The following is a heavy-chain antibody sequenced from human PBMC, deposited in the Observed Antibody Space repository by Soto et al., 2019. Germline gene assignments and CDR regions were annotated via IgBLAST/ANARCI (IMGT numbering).Heavy chain of an antibody. Sequence: GESLKLSCTRFGYAFTSYWIAWVRQIPGKGLEWMGIIYPGDSDTRYSPSFQGQVTISVDKSISTAYLQWSTLKASDTAMYYCARGYCTTTICDPWFDPWGQGTLVTVPS. CDR3: ARGYCTTTICDPWFDP. CDR2: IYPGDSDT. CDR1: GYAFTSYW. V-gene: IGHV5-51*01. J-gene: IGHJ5*02. D-gene: IGHD2-2*01.